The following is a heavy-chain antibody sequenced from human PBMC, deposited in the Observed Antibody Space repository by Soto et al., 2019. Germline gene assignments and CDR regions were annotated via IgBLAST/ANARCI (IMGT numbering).Heavy chain of an antibody. CDR3: ARDRVYYDSSGYRDIVAFDI. CDR1: GFTVSSNY. CDR2: IYSSGST. D-gene: IGHD3-22*01. Sequence: PGGSLRLSCAASGFTVSSNYMSWVRQAPGKGLEWVSVIYSSGSTYYADSVEGRFTISRDNSKNTLYLQMNSLRAEDTAVYYCARDRVYYDSSGYRDIVAFDIWGQGKMVTVSS. V-gene: IGHV3-53*01. J-gene: IGHJ3*02.